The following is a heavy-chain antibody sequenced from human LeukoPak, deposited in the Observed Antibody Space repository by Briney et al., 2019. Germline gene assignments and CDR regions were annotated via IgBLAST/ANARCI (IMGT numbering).Heavy chain of an antibody. CDR2: IYYSGST. CDR3: ARGGSYLYYYYYMDV. V-gene: IGHV4-59*01. D-gene: IGHD1-26*01. J-gene: IGHJ6*03. Sequence: PSETLSLTCTVSGGSITSYYWSWIRQPPGKGLEWIGYIYYSGSTNYNPSLKSRVTISVDASKNQFSLKLSSVTAADTAMYYCARGGSYLYYYYYMDVWGKGTTVTVSS. CDR1: GGSITSYY.